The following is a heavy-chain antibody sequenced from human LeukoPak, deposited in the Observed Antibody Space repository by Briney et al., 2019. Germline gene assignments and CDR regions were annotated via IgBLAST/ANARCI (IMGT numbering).Heavy chain of an antibody. CDR3: ARGIESDIVVVVAATLNYFDY. D-gene: IGHD2-15*01. CDR2: IYHSGST. Sequence: SETLSLTCAVSGGSISSGGYSWSWIRQPPGKGLEWIGYIYHSGSTYYNPSLKSRVTISVDRSKNQFSLKLSSVTAADTAVYYCARGIESDIVVVVAATLNYFDYWGQGTLVTVSS. V-gene: IGHV4-30-2*01. J-gene: IGHJ4*02. CDR1: GGSISSGGYS.